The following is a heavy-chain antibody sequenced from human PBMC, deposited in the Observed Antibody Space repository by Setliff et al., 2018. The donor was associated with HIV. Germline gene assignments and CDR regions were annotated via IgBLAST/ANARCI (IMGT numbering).Heavy chain of an antibody. CDR1: GQFISDGYY. CDR3: ARGVPLLPPHY. Sequence: PSETLSLTCTVSGQFISDGYYWGWIRQPPGKGLEWIGSIFYSETVYYGGRTYYSPSLKSRVTISVDTSKSQFSLKLSSVTAADTAVYYCARGVPLLPPHYWGQGTLVTVSS. CDR2: IFYSETVYYGGRT. D-gene: IGHD2-21*02. V-gene: IGHV4-38-2*02. J-gene: IGHJ4*02.